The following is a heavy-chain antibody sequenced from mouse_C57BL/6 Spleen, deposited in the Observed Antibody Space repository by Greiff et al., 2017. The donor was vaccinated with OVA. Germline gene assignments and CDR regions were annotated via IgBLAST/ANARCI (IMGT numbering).Heavy chain of an antibody. CDR1: GFTFSSYG. J-gene: IGHJ2*01. D-gene: IGHD2-4*01. V-gene: IGHV5-6*01. CDR2: ISSGGSYT. CDR3: ARSYDYLYYFDY. Sequence: EVQVVESGGDLVKPGGSLKLSCAASGFTFSSYGMSWVRQTPDKRLEWVATISSGGSYTYYPDSVKGRFTISRDNAKNTLYLQMSSLKSEDTAMYYCARSYDYLYYFDYWGQGTTLTVSS.